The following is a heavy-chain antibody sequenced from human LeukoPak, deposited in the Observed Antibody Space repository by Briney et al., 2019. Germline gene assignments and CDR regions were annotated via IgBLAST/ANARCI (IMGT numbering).Heavy chain of an antibody. D-gene: IGHD3-3*01. Sequence: PGGSLRLSCAASGFTFSSYSMNWVRQAPGKGLEWVSSISSSSSYIYYADSVKGRFTISRDNAKNSLYLQMNSLRAEDTAVYYCAREDYDFWSGNKNWFDPWGQGTLVTVSS. CDR3: AREDYDFWSGNKNWFDP. V-gene: IGHV3-21*01. CDR1: GFTFSSYS. J-gene: IGHJ5*02. CDR2: ISSSSSYI.